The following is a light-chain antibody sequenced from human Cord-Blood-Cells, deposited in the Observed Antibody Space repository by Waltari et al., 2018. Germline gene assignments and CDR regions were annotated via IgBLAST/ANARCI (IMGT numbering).Light chain of an antibody. J-gene: IGLJ3*02. V-gene: IGLV3-1*01. CDR2: QDS. CDR1: KLGDKY. Sequence: SYELTQPPSVSVSPRQTASITCSGDKLGDKYACWYQQKPDQSPVLVIYQDSKRPSGSAERFSGSNSGNTATLTISGTQAMDEADYYCQAWDSSTNWVFGGGTKLTVL. CDR3: QAWDSSTNWV.